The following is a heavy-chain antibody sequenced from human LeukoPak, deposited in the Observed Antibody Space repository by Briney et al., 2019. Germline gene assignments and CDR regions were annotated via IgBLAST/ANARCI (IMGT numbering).Heavy chain of an antibody. J-gene: IGHJ4*02. CDR1: GYTFTNCW. D-gene: IGHD2/OR15-2a*01. Sequence: GESLKISCKGSGYTFTNCWIGWVRQMPGKGLEFMGIIYPGDSDTRYSPSFQGQVTISVDKSINTAYLQWSSLKASDSAMYYCARAGYSNRWDGVDYWGQGTLVTVSS. CDR3: ARAGYSNRWDGVDY. V-gene: IGHV5-51*01. CDR2: IYPGDSDT.